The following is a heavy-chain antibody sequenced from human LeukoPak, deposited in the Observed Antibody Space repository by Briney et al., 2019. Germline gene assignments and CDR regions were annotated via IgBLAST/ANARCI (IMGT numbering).Heavy chain of an antibody. CDR2: IYYSGST. Sequence: PSETLSLTCTVSGGSISSYYWSWIRQPPGKGLEWIGYIYYSGSTNYNPSLKSRVTISVDTSKNQFSLKLSSVTAADTAVYYCARGGRSHAFDIWGQGTMVTVSS. D-gene: IGHD3-10*01. CDR3: ARGGRSHAFDI. V-gene: IGHV4-59*01. J-gene: IGHJ3*02. CDR1: GGSISSYY.